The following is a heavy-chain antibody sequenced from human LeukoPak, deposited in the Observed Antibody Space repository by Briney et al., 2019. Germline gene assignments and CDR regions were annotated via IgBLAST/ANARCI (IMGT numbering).Heavy chain of an antibody. Sequence: KSSETLSLTCTVSGGSISSYYWSWIRQPPGEGLEWIGYIYYSGSTNYNPSLKSQVTISVDTSKNQFSLKLSSVTAADTAVYYCARGPSSVNVDYWGQGTLVTVSS. V-gene: IGHV4-59*08. J-gene: IGHJ4*02. CDR3: ARGPSSVNVDY. CDR1: GGSISSYY. D-gene: IGHD3-22*01. CDR2: IYYSGST.